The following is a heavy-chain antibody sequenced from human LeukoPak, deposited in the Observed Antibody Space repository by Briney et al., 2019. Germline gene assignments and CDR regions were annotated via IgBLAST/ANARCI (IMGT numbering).Heavy chain of an antibody. CDR1: GFSFSDSY. V-gene: IGHV3-11*04. D-gene: IGHD5-24*01. CDR2: ISSSETTT. CDR3: ASGPKDGYNENFDY. J-gene: IGHJ4*02. Sequence: GGSLRLSCAASGFSFSDSYMTWIRQAPGKGLECVAYISSSETTTWYADSVKGRFTISRDNAKNSLYLQMNSLRAEDTAVYYCASGPKDGYNENFDYWGQGTLVTVSS.